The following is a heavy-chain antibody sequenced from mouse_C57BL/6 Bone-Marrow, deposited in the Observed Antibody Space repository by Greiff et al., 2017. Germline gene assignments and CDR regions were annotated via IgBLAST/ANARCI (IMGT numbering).Heavy chain of an antibody. D-gene: IGHD1-1*01. CDR2: IHPNSGST. V-gene: IGHV1-64*01. Sequence: QVQLQQPGAELVKPGASVKLSCKASGYTFTSYWMHWVKQRPGQGLEWIGMIHPNSGSTNYNEKFKSKATLTVDKSSSTAYMQLSSLTSEDSAVYYCARYYYAGSSPRWFADWGQGTLVTVSA. CDR1: GYTFTSYW. CDR3: ARYYYAGSSPRWFAD. J-gene: IGHJ3*01.